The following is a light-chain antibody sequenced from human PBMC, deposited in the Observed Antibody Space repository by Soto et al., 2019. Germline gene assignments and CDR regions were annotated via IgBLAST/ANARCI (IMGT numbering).Light chain of an antibody. CDR1: ISDIGAYNY. CDR3: SSHGGSNNFYV. Sequence: QSGLTQPASVSGSPGQSLTISCTGTISDIGAYNYVSWYQHHPGKAPKLMIYEVTKRPSGVPDRFSASKSGNTASLTVSGLQAEDEADYYCSSHGGSNNFYVFGTGTKVTVI. J-gene: IGLJ1*01. CDR2: EVT. V-gene: IGLV2-8*01.